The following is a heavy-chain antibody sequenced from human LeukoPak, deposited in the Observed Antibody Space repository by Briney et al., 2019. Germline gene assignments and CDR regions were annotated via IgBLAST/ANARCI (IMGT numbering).Heavy chain of an antibody. Sequence: PGGSLRLSCAASGFTFSSYSMNWVRQAPGKGLEWVSSISSSSSYIYYADSVKGRFTISRDNAKNSLYLQMNSLRAEGTAVYYCARVRVVVRYFDYWCQGTLVTVSS. CDR3: ARVRVVVRYFDY. V-gene: IGHV3-21*01. D-gene: IGHD3-22*01. CDR1: GFTFSSYS. CDR2: ISSSSSYI. J-gene: IGHJ4*02.